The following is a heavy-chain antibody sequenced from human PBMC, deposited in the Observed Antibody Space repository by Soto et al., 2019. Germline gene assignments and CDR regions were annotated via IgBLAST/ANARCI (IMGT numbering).Heavy chain of an antibody. CDR1: GFSFSSIGEG. Sequence: QITLKESGPTLVKPTQTLTLTCTFPGFSFSSIGEGVGWIRQPPGKALDWLAVIYWDDDKRYSPSLKSRLTITKDTSKNQVVLTMTNMDPVDTATYYCVQSRCGGDCLQSYSSHSYYGLDVWGQGTTVTVSS. D-gene: IGHD2-21*02. CDR2: IYWDDDK. V-gene: IGHV2-5*02. CDR3: VQSRCGGDCLQSYSSHSYYGLDV. J-gene: IGHJ6*02.